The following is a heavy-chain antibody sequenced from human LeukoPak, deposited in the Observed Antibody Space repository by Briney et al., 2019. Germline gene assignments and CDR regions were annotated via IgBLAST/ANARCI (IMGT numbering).Heavy chain of an antibody. J-gene: IGHJ4*02. V-gene: IGHV1-2*02. CDR2: INPKSGGI. CDR1: GYTFTNYG. Sequence: ASVKVSCKASGYTFTNYGISWVRQAPGQGLEWMGWINPKSGGIDYAQKFQGRVTMTRDTSITTAYMELSSLRSDDTAVYYCARGVGATWVFDSWGQGTLVTVSS. CDR3: ARGVGATWVFDS. D-gene: IGHD1-26*01.